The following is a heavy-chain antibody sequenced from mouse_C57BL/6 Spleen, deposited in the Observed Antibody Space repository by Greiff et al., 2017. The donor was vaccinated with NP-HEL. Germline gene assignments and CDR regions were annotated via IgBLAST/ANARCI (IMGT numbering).Heavy chain of an antibody. V-gene: IGHV1-55*01. CDR1: GYTFTSYW. CDR2: IYPGSGST. J-gene: IGHJ4*01. CDR3: ARDYYGSGQYYYAMDY. D-gene: IGHD1-1*01. Sequence: VQLQQPGAELVKPGASVKMSCKASGYTFTSYWITWVKQRPGQGLEWIGDIYPGSGSTNYNEKFKSKATLTVDTSSSTAYMQLSSLTSEDSAVYYCARDYYGSGQYYYAMDYWGQGTSVTVSS.